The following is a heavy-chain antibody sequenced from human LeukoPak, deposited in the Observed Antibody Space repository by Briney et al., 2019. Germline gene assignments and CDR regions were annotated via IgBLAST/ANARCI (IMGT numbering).Heavy chain of an antibody. J-gene: IGHJ4*02. Sequence: GGSLRLSCAASGFTFSIYALSWVRQAPGKGLEWVSAISGSGGSTYYADSVKGRFTISRDNSKNTLYLQMNSLRAEDTAVYYCAKVRGPMIVVASFDYWGQGTLVTVSS. D-gene: IGHD3-22*01. CDR2: ISGSGGST. CDR3: AKVRGPMIVVASFDY. V-gene: IGHV3-23*01. CDR1: GFTFSIYA.